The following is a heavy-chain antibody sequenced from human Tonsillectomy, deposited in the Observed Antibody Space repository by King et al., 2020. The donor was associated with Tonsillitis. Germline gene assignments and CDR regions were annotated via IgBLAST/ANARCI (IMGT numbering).Heavy chain of an antibody. CDR2: IYHTGRT. CDR1: GYSISSGYY. CDR3: TSERLYSDFDSR. D-gene: IGHD5-12*01. J-gene: IGHJ4*02. V-gene: IGHV4-38-2*01. Sequence: VQLQESGPGLVKPSETLSLTCAVSGYSISSGYYWAWIRQPPGKGLEWIGSIYHTGRTYYTPSLKSRVTISVDTSKNQFSLKLSSVTAADTAVYYCTSERLYSDFDSRWGQGTLVTVSS.